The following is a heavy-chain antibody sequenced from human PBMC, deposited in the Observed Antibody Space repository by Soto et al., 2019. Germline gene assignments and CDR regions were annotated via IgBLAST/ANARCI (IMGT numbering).Heavy chain of an antibody. D-gene: IGHD6-19*01. Sequence: EVQLVESGGGLVQPGGSLRLSCAASGFTFSSYDMHWVRQATGKGLEWVSAISGSGGSTYYADSVKGRFTISRDNSKNTLYLQMNSLRAEDTAVYYCAKDSSGWTGFSDYWGQGTLVTVSS. CDR2: ISGSGGST. V-gene: IGHV3-23*04. J-gene: IGHJ4*02. CDR1: GFTFSSYD. CDR3: AKDSSGWTGFSDY.